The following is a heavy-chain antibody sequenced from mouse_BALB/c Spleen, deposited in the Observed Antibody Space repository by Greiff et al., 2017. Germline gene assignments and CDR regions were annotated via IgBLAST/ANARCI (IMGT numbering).Heavy chain of an antibody. V-gene: IGHV5-12-1*01. CDR1: GFAFSSYD. CDR3: ARSNYGNYAFAY. Sequence: EVMLVESGGGLVKPGGSLKLSCAASGFAFSSYDMSWVRQTPEKRLEWVAYISSGGGSTYYPDTVKGRFTISRDNAKNTLYLQMSSLKSEDTAMYYCARSNYGNYAFAYWGQGTLVTVSA. J-gene: IGHJ3*01. D-gene: IGHD2-1*01. CDR2: ISSGGGST.